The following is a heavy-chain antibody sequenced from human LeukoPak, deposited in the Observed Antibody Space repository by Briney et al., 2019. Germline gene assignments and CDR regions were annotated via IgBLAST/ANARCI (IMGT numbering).Heavy chain of an antibody. D-gene: IGHD3-22*01. CDR1: GYTFTAYY. CDR3: ATGESGSSGYSNPRDY. Sequence: ASVKVSCKASGYTFTAYYIHWVRQAPGQGLEWMGCINPKNGDTYFAQNLQGRVTLTSDTSISTGYMELSSLRSDDTAVYYCATGESGSSGYSNPRDYWGQGTLVTVSS. J-gene: IGHJ4*02. V-gene: IGHV1-2*02. CDR2: INPKNGDT.